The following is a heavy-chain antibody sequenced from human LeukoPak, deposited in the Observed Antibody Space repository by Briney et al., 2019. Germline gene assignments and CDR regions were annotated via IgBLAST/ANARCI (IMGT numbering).Heavy chain of an antibody. J-gene: IGHJ3*02. CDR3: ARGGYFIHDAFDI. CDR1: GFTFSSYG. Sequence: AGGSLRLSCAASGFTFSSYGMHWVRQAPGKGLEWVAVIWYDGSNKYYADSVKGRFTISRDNSKNTLYLQMNSLRAEDTAEYYCARGGYFIHDAFDIWGQGTMVTVSS. D-gene: IGHD3-22*01. CDR2: IWYDGSNK. V-gene: IGHV3-33*01.